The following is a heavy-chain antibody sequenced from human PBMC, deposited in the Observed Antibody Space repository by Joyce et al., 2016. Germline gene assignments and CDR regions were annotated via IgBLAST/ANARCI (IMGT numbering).Heavy chain of an antibody. CDR3: AKHGNYGPYYFDY. V-gene: IGHV3-23*01. CDR2: ISDSGGRT. J-gene: IGHJ4*02. D-gene: IGHD3-10*01. Sequence: EVQLLESGGGLVQPGGSLRLSCAASGFTFSSYAMSWVRQEPGKGLEGVSGISDSGGRTYYADSVKGRFTISSDNSKNTLFLQMSSLRAEDTAVYYCAKHGNYGPYYFDYWGQGTLVTVSS. CDR1: GFTFSSYA.